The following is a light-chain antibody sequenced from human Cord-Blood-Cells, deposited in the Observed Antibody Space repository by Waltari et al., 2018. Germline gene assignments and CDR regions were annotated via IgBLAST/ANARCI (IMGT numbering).Light chain of an antibody. CDR2: DVS. CDR1: SSDVGGYNY. J-gene: IGLJ2*01. V-gene: IGLV2-11*01. Sequence: QSALTQPRSVSGSPGQSVTISCTGTSSDVGGYNYVSWYQQHPGKAPKLMIYDVSKRPSGVPDRFSCSKSGNTASLTISGLQAEDEADYYCCSYAGSYTVLFGGGTKLTVL. CDR3: CSYAGSYTVL.